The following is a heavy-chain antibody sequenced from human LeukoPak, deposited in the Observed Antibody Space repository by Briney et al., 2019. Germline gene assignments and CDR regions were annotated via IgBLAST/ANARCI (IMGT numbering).Heavy chain of an antibody. V-gene: IGHV3-30*18. J-gene: IGHJ3*02. CDR3: ANFEGSSQAFHI. CDR1: GFTFTNYG. Sequence: GGSLRLSCVASGFTFTNYGMHWARQAPGKGLEWVAAILYDGSKKYYADSVKGRFSIYRDNSNYTLYLQMNSLRAEDTAVYYCANFEGSSQAFHIWGQGTLVTVSS. D-gene: IGHD6-13*01. CDR2: ILYDGSKK.